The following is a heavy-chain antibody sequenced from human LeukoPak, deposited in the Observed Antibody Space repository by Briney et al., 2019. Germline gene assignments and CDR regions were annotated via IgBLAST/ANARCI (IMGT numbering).Heavy chain of an antibody. J-gene: IGHJ5*02. Sequence: SETLSLTCTVSGGSISSSSYYWGWIRQPPGKGLEWIGNIYYSGSTYYNPSLKSRVTISLDTSKNQFSLKLSSVTAADTAVYYCARERGNWFDPWGQGTLVTVSS. D-gene: IGHD3-16*01. CDR1: GGSISSSSYY. CDR3: ARERGNWFDP. V-gene: IGHV4-39*07. CDR2: IYYSGST.